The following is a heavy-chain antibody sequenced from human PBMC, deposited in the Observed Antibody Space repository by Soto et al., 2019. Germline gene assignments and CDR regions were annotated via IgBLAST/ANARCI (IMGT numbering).Heavy chain of an antibody. Sequence: PSETLSLTCTVSGDPISSTYWSWVRQPAGRGLEWIGRIYSSGSNNYNPSLESRVTMSVDTSKNQFSLTLRSVTAADTAVYFCARGYESGYTFGHDLWGQGTLVTVSS. CDR2: IYSSGSN. CDR3: ARGYESGYTFGHDL. J-gene: IGHJ5*02. V-gene: IGHV4-4*07. D-gene: IGHD3-3*01. CDR1: GDPISSTY.